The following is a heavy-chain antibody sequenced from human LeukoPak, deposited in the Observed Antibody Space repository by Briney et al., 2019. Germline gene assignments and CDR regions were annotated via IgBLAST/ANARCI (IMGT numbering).Heavy chain of an antibody. CDR1: GGSISSGGYY. Sequence: SQTLSLTCTVSGGSISSGGYYWSWIRQPPGKGLEWIGYIYHSGSTYYNPSLKSRVTISVDRSKNQFSLKLSSVTAADTAVYYCARDQTGYSSSWGQGTLVTVSS. CDR3: ARDQTGYSSS. CDR2: IYHSGST. D-gene: IGHD6-13*01. J-gene: IGHJ4*02. V-gene: IGHV4-30-2*01.